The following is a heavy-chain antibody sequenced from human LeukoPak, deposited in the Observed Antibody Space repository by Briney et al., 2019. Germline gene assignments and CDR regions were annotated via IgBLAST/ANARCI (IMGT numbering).Heavy chain of an antibody. CDR2: ISYDGSNK. CDR3: AKVSGYSSGWFMRSRYYYYMDV. CDR1: GFSFNTYG. V-gene: IGHV3-30*18. Sequence: GGSLRLSCAASGFSFNTYGMHWVRQAPGKGLEWVAVISYDGSNKYYADSVKGRFTISRDNSKNTLYLQMNSLRAEDTAVYYCAKVSGYSSGWFMRSRYYYYMDVWGKGTTVTVSS. J-gene: IGHJ6*03. D-gene: IGHD6-19*01.